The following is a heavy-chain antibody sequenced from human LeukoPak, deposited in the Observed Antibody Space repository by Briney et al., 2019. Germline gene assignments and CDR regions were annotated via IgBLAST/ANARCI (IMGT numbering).Heavy chain of an antibody. CDR1: GYTFTSYD. CDR3: AKSEGCSSTSCYGHYYYYMDV. D-gene: IGHD2-2*01. Sequence: ASVKVSCKASGYTFTSYDINWVRQATGQGLEWMGWMNPNSGNTGYAQKFQGRVTITRNTSLSTAYMELSSLRSEDTAVYYCAKSEGCSSTSCYGHYYYYMDVWGKGTTVTVSS. CDR2: MNPNSGNT. J-gene: IGHJ6*03. V-gene: IGHV1-8*03.